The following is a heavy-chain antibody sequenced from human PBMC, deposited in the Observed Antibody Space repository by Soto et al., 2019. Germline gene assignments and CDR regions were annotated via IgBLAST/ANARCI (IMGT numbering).Heavy chain of an antibody. J-gene: IGHJ4*02. D-gene: IGHD2-8*01. CDR3: ARDLYPLAYYFDY. CDR1: GYTFINHG. V-gene: IGHV1-18*04. CDR2: VSGSNGNT. Sequence: ASVKVSCKASGYTFINHGISWVRQAPGQGLEWMGWVSGSNGNTKYAQKFQGRVTMTTETSTSTAYMELRNLRSDDTAVYFCARDLYPLAYYFDYWGQGTLVT.